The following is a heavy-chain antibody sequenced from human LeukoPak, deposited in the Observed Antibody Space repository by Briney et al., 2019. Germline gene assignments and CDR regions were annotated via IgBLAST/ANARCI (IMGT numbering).Heavy chain of an antibody. CDR2: IIPIFGTA. D-gene: IGHD6-13*01. Sequence: SVKVSCKSSGGRFSIYAISWVRQAHGQGLEWMGGIIPIFGTANYAQKFQGRVTITTDESTSTAYMELSSLGSEDTAVYYCARAPARGIGAAGYYFDCWGQGTLVTVSS. CDR3: ARAPARGIGAAGYYFDC. CDR1: GGRFSIYA. J-gene: IGHJ4*02. V-gene: IGHV1-69*05.